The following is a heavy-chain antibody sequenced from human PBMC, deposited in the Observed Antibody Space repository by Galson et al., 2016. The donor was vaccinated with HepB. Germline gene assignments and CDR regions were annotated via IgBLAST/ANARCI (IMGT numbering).Heavy chain of an antibody. CDR2: ISGSSSYI. D-gene: IGHD3/OR15-3a*01. CDR3: ARDYRYVDWGVQYYFDY. CDR1: GFTFSSYV. J-gene: IGHJ4*02. V-gene: IGHV3-21*01. Sequence: SLRLSCAASGFTFSSYVMHWXRQPXXKGLXXVSXISGSSSYIYYADSVKGRFTISRDNAKNSLSLQMNSLRAEDTAVYYCARDYRYVDWGVQYYFDYWGQGTLVTVSS.